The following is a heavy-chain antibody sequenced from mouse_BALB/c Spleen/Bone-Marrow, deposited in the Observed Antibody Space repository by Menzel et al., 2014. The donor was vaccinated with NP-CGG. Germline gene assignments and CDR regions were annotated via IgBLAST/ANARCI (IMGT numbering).Heavy chain of an antibody. D-gene: IGHD2-4*01. CDR1: GYTFTSYY. CDR2: INPSNGGT. Sequence: LVESGAELVKPGASVKLSCKASGYTFTSYYMYWVKQRPGQGLEWTGEINPSNGGTNFNEKFKSKATLTVDKSSSTAYMQLSSLTSEDSAVYYCTRSTMIAYFDYWGQGTTLTVSS. J-gene: IGHJ2*01. CDR3: TRSTMIAYFDY. V-gene: IGHV1S81*02.